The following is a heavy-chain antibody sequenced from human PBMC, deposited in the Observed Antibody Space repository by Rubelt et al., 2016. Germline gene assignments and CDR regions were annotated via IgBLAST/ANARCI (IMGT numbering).Heavy chain of an antibody. J-gene: IGHJ6*03. CDR1: GYSFTSYW. CDR3: ARRLPCGGPYYKDL. CDR2: IDPSNSYT. V-gene: IGHV5-10-1*01. D-gene: IGHD2-21*01. Sequence: EVQLVQSGAEVKKPGESLRISCKGSGYSFTSYWISWVRQVPGKGLEWMARIDPSNSYTKYSPSFQGNVTISRDNDIETAYLQWSSLKASETAIYYCARRLPCGGPYYKDLWGKGTTVIVSS.